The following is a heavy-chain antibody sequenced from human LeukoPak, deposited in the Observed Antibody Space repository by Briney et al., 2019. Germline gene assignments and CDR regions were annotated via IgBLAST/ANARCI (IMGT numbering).Heavy chain of an antibody. V-gene: IGHV4-59*08. CDR3: ARHEDGYCSSTSCYGN. D-gene: IGHD2-2*03. CDR1: GVSISSYY. Sequence: SETLSLTCTVSGVSISSYYWSWIRQPPGKGLEWIGYIYYSGSTKYNPSLKSRVTISVDTSKNQFSLKLSSVTAADTAVYYCARHEDGYCSSTSCYGNWGQGTLVTVSS. CDR2: IYYSGST. J-gene: IGHJ4*02.